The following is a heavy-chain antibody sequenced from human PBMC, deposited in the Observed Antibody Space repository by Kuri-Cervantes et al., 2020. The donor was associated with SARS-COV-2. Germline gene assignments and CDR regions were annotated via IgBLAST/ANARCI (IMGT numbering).Heavy chain of an antibody. J-gene: IGHJ4*02. CDR1: GFTFSSYW. D-gene: IGHD5-12*01. CDR3: ARDQGGYGPTTIDY. Sequence: GESLKISCAASGFTFSSYWMHWVRQAPGKGLVWVSRINSDGSSTSYADSVRGRFAISRDNAENTLYLQTSSLRAEDTAVYYCARDQGGYGPTTIDYWGQGTPVTVSS. CDR2: INSDGSST. V-gene: IGHV3-74*01.